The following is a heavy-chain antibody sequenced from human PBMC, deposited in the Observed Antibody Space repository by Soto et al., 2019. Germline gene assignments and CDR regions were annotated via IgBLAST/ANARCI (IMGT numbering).Heavy chain of an antibody. CDR3: ARDEEVGCSGGSCYSR. Sequence: SVTVSCTASGGTFSSYAISWVRQAPGQGLEWMGGIIPIFGTANYAQKFQGRVTITADESTSTAYMELSSLRSEDTAVYYCARDEEVGCSGGSCYSRWGQGTLVTVSS. V-gene: IGHV1-69*13. J-gene: IGHJ4*02. CDR1: GGTFSSYA. D-gene: IGHD2-15*01. CDR2: IIPIFGTA.